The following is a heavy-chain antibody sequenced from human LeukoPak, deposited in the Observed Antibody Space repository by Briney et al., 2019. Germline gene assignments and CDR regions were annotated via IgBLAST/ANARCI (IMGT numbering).Heavy chain of an antibody. CDR3: ARSGSGWFDY. Sequence: GESLKISCAASGFTVSSNFMSWVRQAPGKGLEWVSVIYADGNTYYADSVKGRFTIFRDNSKNTVYLQMNSLRAEDTAVYYCARSGSGWFDYWGQGTLVTVSS. V-gene: IGHV3-53*01. J-gene: IGHJ4*02. D-gene: IGHD6-19*01. CDR1: GFTVSSNF. CDR2: IYADGNT.